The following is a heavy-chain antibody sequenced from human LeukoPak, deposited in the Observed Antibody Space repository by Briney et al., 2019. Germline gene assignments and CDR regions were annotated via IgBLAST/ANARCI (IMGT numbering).Heavy chain of an antibody. CDR1: GYSISSGYY. CDR2: IYHSGST. J-gene: IGHJ3*02. Sequence: SETLSLTRAVSGYSISSGYYWGWIRQPPGKGLEWIGSIYHSGSTYYNPSLKSRVTISVDTSKNQFSLKLSSVTAADTAVYYCARQPGDIVVVPAPEAFDIWGQGTMVTVSS. CDR3: ARQPGDIVVVPAPEAFDI. D-gene: IGHD2-2*01. V-gene: IGHV4-38-2*01.